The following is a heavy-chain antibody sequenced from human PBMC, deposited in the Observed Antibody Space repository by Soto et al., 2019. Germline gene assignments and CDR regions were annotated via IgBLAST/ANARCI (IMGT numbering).Heavy chain of an antibody. V-gene: IGHV4-30-2*01. CDR2: IYHSGST. CDR1: GCSISSGGYS. J-gene: IGHJ3*02. Sequence: PSETLSLTCTVSGCSISSGGYSWSWIRQPPGKGLEWIGYIYHSGSTYYNPSLKSRVTISVDRSKNQFSLKLSSVTAADTAVYYCASWSRVDFWSGYYAFDIWGQGTMVTVSS. CDR3: ASWSRVDFWSGYYAFDI. D-gene: IGHD3-3*01.